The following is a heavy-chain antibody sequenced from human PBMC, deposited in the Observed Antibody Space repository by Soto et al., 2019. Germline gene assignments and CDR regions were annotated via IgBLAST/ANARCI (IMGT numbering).Heavy chain of an antibody. CDR3: ARQSELLLSLNWFDP. J-gene: IGHJ5*02. CDR1: GGSIRSRGYY. V-gene: IGHV4-39*01. Sequence: PSETLSLTCNVSGGSIRSRGYYWGWIRQSPGKGLEWIGSIYSSGSTYYNPSLMSRITISGDTSKNQFSLRLSSVTAADTAVYFCARQSELLLSLNWFDPWGQGTLVTAPQ. CDR2: IYSSGST. D-gene: IGHD1-7*01.